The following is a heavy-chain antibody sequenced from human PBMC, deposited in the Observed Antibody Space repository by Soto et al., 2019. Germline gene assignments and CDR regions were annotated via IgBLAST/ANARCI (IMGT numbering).Heavy chain of an antibody. CDR1: GYTFTGYG. V-gene: IGHV1-18*01. CDR2: ISAYNGNT. Sequence: GASVKVSCKASGYTFTGYGISWVRQAPGQGLEWMGWISAYNGNTNYAQKLQGRVTMTTDTSTSTAYMELRSLRSDDTAAYYCARDSTSWNRAEYFHHWGQGTLVTVSS. J-gene: IGHJ1*01. D-gene: IGHD2-2*01. CDR3: ARDSTSWNRAEYFHH.